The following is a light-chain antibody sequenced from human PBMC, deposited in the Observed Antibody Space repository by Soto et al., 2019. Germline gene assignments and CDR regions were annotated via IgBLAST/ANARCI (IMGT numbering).Light chain of an antibody. J-gene: IGLJ2*01. CDR2: GNS. Sequence: QSMLTQPPSVSGAPGQRVTISCTGTSSNIGAGYDVHWYQHLPGTAPKLLIYGNSDRPSGVPDRFSGSKSGTSASLAITGLQAEDEADYYCQSYDTSLSGSVFGRGTKLTVL. CDR3: QSYDTSLSGSV. V-gene: IGLV1-40*01. CDR1: SSNIGAGYD.